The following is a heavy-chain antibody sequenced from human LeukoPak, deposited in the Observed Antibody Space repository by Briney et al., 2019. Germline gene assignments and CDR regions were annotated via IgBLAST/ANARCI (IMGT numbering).Heavy chain of an antibody. CDR3: ARDLSSYDSSGYYDY. CDR1: GYTFTTYY. D-gene: IGHD3-22*01. V-gene: IGHV1-46*01. Sequence: ASVKVSCKASGYTFTTYYMHWVRQAPGQGLEWMGIINPSGGGTSYAQKFQGRVTITADESTSTAYMELSSLRSEDTAVYYCARDLSSYDSSGYYDYWGQGTLVTVSS. J-gene: IGHJ4*02. CDR2: INPSGGGT.